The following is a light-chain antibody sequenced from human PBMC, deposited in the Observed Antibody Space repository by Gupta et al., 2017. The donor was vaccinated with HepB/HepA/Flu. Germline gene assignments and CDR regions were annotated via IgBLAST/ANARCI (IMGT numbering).Light chain of an antibody. CDR1: QSVSRY. Sequence: EIVLTQSPATLSLSPGERATLSCRASQSVSRYLAWYPQKPGQAPRLLIYDASNRATVITARFTGTGARTHCTLTISSREPVDFALYYCLKRINAPPIFTFGHGTKVDIK. CDR2: DAS. CDR3: LKRINAPPIFT. V-gene: IGKV3-11*01. J-gene: IGKJ3*01.